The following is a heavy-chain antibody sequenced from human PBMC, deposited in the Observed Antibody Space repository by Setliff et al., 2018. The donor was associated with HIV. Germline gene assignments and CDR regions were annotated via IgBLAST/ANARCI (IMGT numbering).Heavy chain of an antibody. Sequence: GGSLRLSCAASGFTFSSYWMHWVRQAPGKGLVWVSRINSDGSSTSYADSVKGRFPISRDNSKNILYLQMNSLKTEDTAVYYCKADSSGYPWGQGTPVTVSS. CDR1: GFTFSSYW. D-gene: IGHD3-22*01. V-gene: IGHV3-74*01. CDR3: KADSSGYP. CDR2: INSDGSST. J-gene: IGHJ5*02.